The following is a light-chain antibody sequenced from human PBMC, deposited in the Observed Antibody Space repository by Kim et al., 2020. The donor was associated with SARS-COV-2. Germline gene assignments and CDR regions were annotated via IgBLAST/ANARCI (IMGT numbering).Light chain of an antibody. CDR1: QSIGRW. V-gene: IGKV1-5*03. J-gene: IGKJ3*01. CDR2: KAS. CDR3: QQYESYSS. Sequence: DIQMTQSPSTLSASVGDRVTITCRASQSIGRWLAWYQQKPWKAPQLLIYKASMLQDGVPSRFSGSGSGTEFTLTISYLDPDDFATYYCQQYESYSSFGPGTKVDIK.